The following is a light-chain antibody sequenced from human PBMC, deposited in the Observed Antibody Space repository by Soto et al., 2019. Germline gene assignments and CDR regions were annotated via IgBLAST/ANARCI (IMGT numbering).Light chain of an antibody. Sequence: QSALTQPASVSGSPGQSITISCTGTSSGVGNYKYVSWYQQHPGKAPKLMIYEVSNRPSGVSNRFSGFKFGNTASLAISGLQAEDEADYHCSSYSSSGTPFVFGTGTKVTVL. V-gene: IGLV2-14*01. J-gene: IGLJ1*01. CDR1: SSGVGNYKY. CDR3: SSYSSSGTPFV. CDR2: EVS.